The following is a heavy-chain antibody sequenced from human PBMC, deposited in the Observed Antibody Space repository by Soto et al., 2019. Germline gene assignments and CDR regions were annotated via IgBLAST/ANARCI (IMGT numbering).Heavy chain of an antibody. V-gene: IGHV3-23*01. CDR2: ISGSGGST. CDR3: AKDVVPYCSSTSCYIGFDY. CDR1: GFTFSSYA. Sequence: GGSLRLSCAASGFTFSSYAMSWVRQAPWKGLEWVSAISGSGGSTYYADSVKGRFTISRDNSKNTLYLQMNSLRAEDTAVYYCAKDVVPYCSSTSCYIGFDYWGQGTLVTVSS. D-gene: IGHD2-2*02. J-gene: IGHJ4*02.